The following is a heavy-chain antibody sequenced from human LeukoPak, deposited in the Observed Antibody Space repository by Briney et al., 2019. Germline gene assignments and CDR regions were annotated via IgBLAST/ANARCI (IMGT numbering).Heavy chain of an antibody. CDR1: GGSISNKY. CDR3: ARGRRNYDYVWGSYQIYYFDY. J-gene: IGHJ4*02. D-gene: IGHD3-16*01. V-gene: IGHV4-59*12. CDR2: IYYSGST. Sequence: SETLSLTCTVSGGSISNKYWSWIRQPPGKGLEWIGYIYYSGSTNYNPSLKSRVTISVDTSKNQFSLKLSSVTAADTAVYYCARGRRNYDYVWGSYQIYYFDYWGQGTLVTVSS.